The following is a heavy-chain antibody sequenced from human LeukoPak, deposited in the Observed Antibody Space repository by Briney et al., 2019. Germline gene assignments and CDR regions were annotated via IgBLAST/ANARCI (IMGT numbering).Heavy chain of an antibody. Sequence: SQTLSLTCAISGDSVSSNSAAWNWIRQSPSRGLEWLGRAYYRSKWYSDYAVSVKSRIIINPDTSKNQFSLQLNSVTPEDTAVYYCARDSVMIYRYFDLWGRGTLVTASS. CDR3: ARDSVMIYRYFDL. CDR1: GDSVSSNSAA. J-gene: IGHJ2*01. D-gene: IGHD3/OR15-3a*01. V-gene: IGHV6-1*01. CDR2: AYYRSKWYS.